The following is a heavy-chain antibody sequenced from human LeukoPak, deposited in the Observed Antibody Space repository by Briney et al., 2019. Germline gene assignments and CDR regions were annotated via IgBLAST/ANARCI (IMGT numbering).Heavy chain of an antibody. Sequence: PSQTLSLTCTVSGGSISSYYWSWIRQPPGKGLEWIWYIYYSGSTNYNPSLKSRVTISVDTSKNQFSLKLSSVTAADTAVYYWARGSPRHIAAAGNLDYWGQGTLVTVSS. V-gene: IGHV4-59*01. D-gene: IGHD6-13*01. CDR1: GGSISSYY. J-gene: IGHJ4*02. CDR3: ARGSPRHIAAAGNLDY. CDR2: IYYSGST.